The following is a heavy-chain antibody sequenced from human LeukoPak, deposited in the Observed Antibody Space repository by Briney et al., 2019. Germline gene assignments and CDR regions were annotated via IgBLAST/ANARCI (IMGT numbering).Heavy chain of an antibody. Sequence: SETLSLTCAVYGGSFSGYYWSWIRQPPGKGLEWIGYIYYSGSTNYNPSLKSRVTISVDTSKNQFSLKLSSVTAADTAVYYCAREGGWYGMIDYWGQGTLVTVSS. V-gene: IGHV4-59*01. J-gene: IGHJ4*02. CDR1: GGSFSGYY. CDR3: AREGGWYGMIDY. CDR2: IYYSGST. D-gene: IGHD6-19*01.